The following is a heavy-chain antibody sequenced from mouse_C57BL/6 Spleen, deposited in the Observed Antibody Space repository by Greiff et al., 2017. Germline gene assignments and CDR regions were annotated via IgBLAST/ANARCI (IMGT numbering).Heavy chain of an antibody. V-gene: IGHV1-82*01. Sequence: VQLQQSGPELVKPGASVKISCKASGYAFSSSWMNWVKQRPGKGLEWIGRIYPGDGDTNYNGKFKGKATLTADKSSSTAYMQLSSLTSEDSAVYFCAKWGDSGAMDYWGQGTSVTVSS. J-gene: IGHJ4*01. CDR2: IYPGDGDT. D-gene: IGHD1-3*01. CDR1: GYAFSSSW. CDR3: AKWGDSGAMDY.